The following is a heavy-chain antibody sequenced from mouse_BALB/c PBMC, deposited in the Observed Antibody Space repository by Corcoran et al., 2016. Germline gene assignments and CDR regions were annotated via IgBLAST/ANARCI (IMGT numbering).Heavy chain of an antibody. Sequence: DVQLQESGPGLVKPSQSLSLTCSVTGYSITSGYYWNWIRQFPGNKLEWMGYISYDGSNNYNPSLKNRISITSDTSKNQFFLKLNSVTTEDTATYYCATLLRPFDYWGQGTTLTVSS. CDR1: GYSITSGYY. CDR3: ATLLRPFDY. V-gene: IGHV3-6*02. CDR2: ISYDGSN. J-gene: IGHJ2*01. D-gene: IGHD1-2*01.